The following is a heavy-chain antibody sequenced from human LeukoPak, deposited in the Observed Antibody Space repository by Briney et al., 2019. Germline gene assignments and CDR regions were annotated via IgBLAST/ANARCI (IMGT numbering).Heavy chain of an antibody. V-gene: IGHV3-23*01. CDR2: ISGSGVIT. J-gene: IGHJ4*02. D-gene: IGHD3-10*01. CDR1: GLTFSSYD. CDR3: SEERPGFPSPFDY. Sequence: GGSLRLSCAASGLTFSSYDMSWVRQAPGKGLEWVSAISGSGVITYYADSVKGRFTISRDNSKNTLYLHMNSLRAEDTAVYYCSEERPGFPSPFDYGGQGTLVTVSS.